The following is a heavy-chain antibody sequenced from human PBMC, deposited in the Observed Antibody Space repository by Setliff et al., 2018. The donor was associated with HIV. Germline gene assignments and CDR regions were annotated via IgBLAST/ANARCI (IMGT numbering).Heavy chain of an antibody. CDR3: ARARRDSYDRGRRNHYYIDV. D-gene: IGHD3-22*01. Sequence: ASVKVSCKASGYTLSDYGMTWVRQAPGQGLEWMAWISAYSGNTGYAQKFQGRVTMTRDTSISTAYMELNNLKFEDTAVYYCARARRDSYDRGRRNHYYIDVWGKGTTVTVSS. CDR2: ISAYSGNT. CDR1: GYTLSDYG. J-gene: IGHJ6*03. V-gene: IGHV1-8*02.